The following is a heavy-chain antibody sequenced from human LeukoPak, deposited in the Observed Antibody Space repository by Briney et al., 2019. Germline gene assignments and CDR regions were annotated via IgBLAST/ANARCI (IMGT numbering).Heavy chain of an antibody. D-gene: IGHD3-10*01. Sequence: GGSLRLSCAASGFTFSSYGIHWVRQAPGKGLEWVAVISYDGSNKYYADSVKGRFTISGDNSKNTLYLQMNSLRAEDTAVYYCARGGYSGSGNYFDYWGQGTLVTVSS. CDR1: GFTFSSYG. CDR2: ISYDGSNK. V-gene: IGHV3-30*03. CDR3: ARGGYSGSGNYFDY. J-gene: IGHJ4*02.